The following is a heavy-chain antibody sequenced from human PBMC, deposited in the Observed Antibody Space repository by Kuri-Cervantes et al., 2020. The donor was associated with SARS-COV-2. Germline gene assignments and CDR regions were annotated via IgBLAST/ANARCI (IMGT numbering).Heavy chain of an antibody. J-gene: IGHJ3*02. Sequence: GSLRLSCAVYGGSFSGYYWSWIRQPPGRGLEWIGEINHSGSTNYNPSLESRVTMSVDTSRNQFSLKLSSVTAADTAVYYCARSYSGSYRGNAFDIWGQGTMVTVSS. D-gene: IGHD1-26*01. CDR2: INHSGST. CDR1: GGSFSGYY. V-gene: IGHV4-34*01. CDR3: ARSYSGSYRGNAFDI.